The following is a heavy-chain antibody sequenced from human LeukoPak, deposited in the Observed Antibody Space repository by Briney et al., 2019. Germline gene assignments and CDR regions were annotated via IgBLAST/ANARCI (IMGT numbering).Heavy chain of an antibody. D-gene: IGHD4-17*01. Sequence: GGSLRLSCTASGFTFGDYAMSWFRQAPGKGLEWVGFIRSKAYGGTTEYAASVKGRFTISRDDSKSIAYLQMHSLKTEDTAVYYCTRDSGDYGDYFGWFDYWGQGTLVTVSS. CDR2: IRSKAYGGTT. CDR1: GFTFGDYA. J-gene: IGHJ4*02. V-gene: IGHV3-49*03. CDR3: TRDSGDYGDYFGWFDY.